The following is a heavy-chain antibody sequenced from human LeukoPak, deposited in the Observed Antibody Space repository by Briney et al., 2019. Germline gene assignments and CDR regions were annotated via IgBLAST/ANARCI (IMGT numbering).Heavy chain of an antibody. CDR3: ARHCDSSGYYLDY. Sequence: GRSLRLSCAASGFTFSSYGMHWVRQAPGKGLEWVAVIWYDGSNKYYADSVKGRFTISRDNSKNTLYLQMNSLRAEDTAVYYCARHCDSSGYYLDYWGQGTLVAVSS. J-gene: IGHJ4*02. D-gene: IGHD3-22*01. CDR2: IWYDGSNK. CDR1: GFTFSSYG. V-gene: IGHV3-33*01.